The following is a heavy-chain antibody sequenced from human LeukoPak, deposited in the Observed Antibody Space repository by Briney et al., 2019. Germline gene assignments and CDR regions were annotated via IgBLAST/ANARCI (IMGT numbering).Heavy chain of an antibody. CDR3: ARQDRSGYDFLIDY. J-gene: IGHJ4*02. V-gene: IGHV5-51*01. Sequence: GESLEISCKGSGYSFTSYWIGLVRQRPGKGLEWMGIIYPGDSDTRYSPSFQGQVTISADKSISTAYLQWSSLKASDTAMYYCARQDRSGYDFLIDYWGQGTLVTVSS. CDR1: GYSFTSYW. CDR2: IYPGDSDT. D-gene: IGHD5-12*01.